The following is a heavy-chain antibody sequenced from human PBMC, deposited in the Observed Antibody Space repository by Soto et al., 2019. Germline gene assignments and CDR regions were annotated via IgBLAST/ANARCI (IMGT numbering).Heavy chain of an antibody. CDR1: GGTFSSYA. Sequence: GASVKVSCKASGGTFSSYAIIWVRQAPGQGLEWMGGIIPIFGTANYAQKFQGRVTITADESTSTAYMELSSLRSEDTAVYYYARERIEDIVVVPAALRVEDWFDPWGQGTLVTVSS. D-gene: IGHD2-2*01. CDR2: IIPIFGTA. J-gene: IGHJ5*02. V-gene: IGHV1-69*13. CDR3: ARERIEDIVVVPAALRVEDWFDP.